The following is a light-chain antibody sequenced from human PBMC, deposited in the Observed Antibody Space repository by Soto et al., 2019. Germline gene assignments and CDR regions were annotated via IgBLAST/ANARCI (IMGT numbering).Light chain of an antibody. J-gene: IGKJ1*01. Sequence: EIVLTQSPGTLSLSPGERATLSCRASQSVSSSYLAWYQQKPGQAPRLLIYGASSRATGMPDRFSGSGSGTDFTLTTSGLEPDDFAVDDCQLYGSSPTWTFGQGNKVDI. CDR2: GAS. V-gene: IGKV3-20*01. CDR1: QSVSSSY. CDR3: QLYGSSPTWT.